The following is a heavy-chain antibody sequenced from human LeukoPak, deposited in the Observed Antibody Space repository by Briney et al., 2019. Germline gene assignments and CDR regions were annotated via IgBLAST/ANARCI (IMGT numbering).Heavy chain of an antibody. CDR2: MSFDGDSK. CDR3: AREGWDLNALDI. V-gene: IGHV3-30-3*01. Sequence: GGSLRLSCAASGFTFSTYPMHWVRQAPGKGLEWVAVMSFDGDSKYYSDSVRGRFIVSRDNAKSTLYLQMDSLRAEDSAIYYCAREGWDLNALDIWGQGTMVTVSP. J-gene: IGHJ3*02. D-gene: IGHD1-26*01. CDR1: GFTFSTYP.